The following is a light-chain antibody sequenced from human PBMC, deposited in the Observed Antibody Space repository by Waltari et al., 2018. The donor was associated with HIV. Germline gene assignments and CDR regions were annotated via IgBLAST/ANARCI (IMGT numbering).Light chain of an antibody. CDR3: CSYAGSRRV. V-gene: IGLV2-11*01. CDR1: SCVVEGYNS. Sequence: QSALTQPRSVSGSPGPSVNISSPGPSCVVEGYNSVSWYQQHPGKAPNLMLYDVIKRPSGVPDRFSGSKSGNTASLTISGLQAEDEADYYWCSYAGSRRVFGGGTKLTVL. CDR2: DVI. J-gene: IGLJ3*02.